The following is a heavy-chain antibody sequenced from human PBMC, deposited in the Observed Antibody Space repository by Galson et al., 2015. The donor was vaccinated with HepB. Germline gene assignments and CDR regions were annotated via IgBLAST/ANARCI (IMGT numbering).Heavy chain of an antibody. CDR2: IIPILGIA. CDR3: ARDSSSSYYYYGMDV. CDR1: GGTFSSYT. Sequence: SVKVSCKASGGTFSSYTISWVRQAPGQGLEWMGRIIPILGIANYAQKFQGRVTITADKSTSTAYMELSSLRSEDTAVYYCARDSSSSYYYYGMDVWGQGTTVTVSS. V-gene: IGHV1-69*04. D-gene: IGHD6-13*01. J-gene: IGHJ6*02.